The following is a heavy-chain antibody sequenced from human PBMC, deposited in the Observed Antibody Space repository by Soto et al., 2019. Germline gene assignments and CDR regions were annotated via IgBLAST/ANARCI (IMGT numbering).Heavy chain of an antibody. CDR2: IKKDGSEK. Sequence: GVLRLSCTASGFTFSTYWMSWVRQAPGKGLEWVANIKKDGSEKYYVDSVKGRFTISRDNAKNSLSLQMNSLGAEDTAVYYCARTYGDYGVFDYWGQGTLVTVSS. V-gene: IGHV3-7*01. D-gene: IGHD4-17*01. CDR1: GFTFSTYW. J-gene: IGHJ4*02. CDR3: ARTYGDYGVFDY.